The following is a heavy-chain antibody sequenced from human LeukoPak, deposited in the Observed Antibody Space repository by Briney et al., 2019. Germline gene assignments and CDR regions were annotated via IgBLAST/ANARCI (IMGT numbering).Heavy chain of an antibody. J-gene: IGHJ6*03. CDR3: ARGGYDFWSGHSVLYYYYMDV. CDR2: MNPNSGNT. V-gene: IGHV1-8*03. CDR1: GYTFTSYD. D-gene: IGHD3-3*01. Sequence: ASVKVSCKASGYTFTSYDINWVRQATGQGLEWMGWMNPNSGNTGYAQKFQGRVTITRNTSISTAYMELSSLRSEDTAVYYCARGGYDFWSGHSVLYYYYMDVWGKGTTVTVSS.